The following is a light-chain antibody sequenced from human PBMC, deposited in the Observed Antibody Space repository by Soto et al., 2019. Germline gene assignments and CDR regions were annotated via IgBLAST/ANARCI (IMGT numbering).Light chain of an antibody. CDR2: GAS. Sequence: EVMMTQSPATLSVSPGERATLSCRASQSVTSNLAWYQQKPGQPPRLLIFGASSRASDIPARFSGSGSGTEFTLTISSLQSEDFVVYYCQQYNNWPRTFGQGTKVDIK. CDR3: QQYNNWPRT. CDR1: QSVTSN. V-gene: IGKV3-15*01. J-gene: IGKJ1*01.